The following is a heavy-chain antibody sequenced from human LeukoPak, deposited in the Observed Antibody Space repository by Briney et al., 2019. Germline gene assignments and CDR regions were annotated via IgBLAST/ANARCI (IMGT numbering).Heavy chain of an antibody. CDR1: GGSISSSSYY. J-gene: IGHJ3*02. D-gene: IGHD5-18*01. Sequence: SPSETLSLTCTVSGGSISSSSYYWGWIRQPAGKGLEWIGSIYYSGSTYYNPSLKSRVTISVDTSKNQFSLKLSSVTAADTAVYYCARCYSYGDAFDIWGQGTMVTVSS. CDR2: IYYSGST. CDR3: ARCYSYGDAFDI. V-gene: IGHV4-39*07.